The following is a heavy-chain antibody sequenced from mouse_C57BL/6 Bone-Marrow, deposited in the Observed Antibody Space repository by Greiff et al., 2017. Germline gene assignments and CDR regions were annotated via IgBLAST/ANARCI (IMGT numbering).Heavy chain of an antibody. CDR2: IYPGDGDT. V-gene: IGHV1-82*01. CDR1: GYAFSSSW. Sequence: QVQLQQSGPELVKPGASVKFSCKASGYAFSSSWMTWVKRRPGRGLGGIGRIYPGDGDTNYNGKFKGKATLPADKSSSTAYMQLSSLTSENSAVYFCARSQFITTVVATNYYAMDYWGQGTSVTVSS. CDR3: ARSQFITTVVATNYYAMDY. D-gene: IGHD1-1*01. J-gene: IGHJ4*01.